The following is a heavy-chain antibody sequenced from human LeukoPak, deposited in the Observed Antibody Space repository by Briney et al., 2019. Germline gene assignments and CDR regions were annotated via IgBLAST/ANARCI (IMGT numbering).Heavy chain of an antibody. CDR3: AREMAERYYDILTGYYTRDAFDI. J-gene: IGHJ3*02. V-gene: IGHV4-34*01. CDR2: INHSGST. Sequence: PSETLSLTCAVYGGSFSGYYWSWIRQPPGKGLEWIGEINHSGSTNYNPSLKSRVTISVDTSKNQFSLKLSSVTAADTAVYYCAREMAERYYDILTGYYTRDAFDIWGQGTMVTVSS. D-gene: IGHD3-9*01. CDR1: GGSFSGYY.